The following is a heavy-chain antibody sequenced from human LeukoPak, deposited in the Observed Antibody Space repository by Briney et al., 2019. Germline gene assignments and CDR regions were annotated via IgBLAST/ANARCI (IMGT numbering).Heavy chain of an antibody. D-gene: IGHD2-2*02. V-gene: IGHV3-53*05. CDR1: GFTVSDNY. J-gene: IGHJ6*03. CDR2: VYKDGST. Sequence: GGSLRLSCRVSGFTVSDNYMTWVRQAPEKGLEWVSVVYKDGSTYYADSVKGRFTISRDNSKNTLYLQMNSLRAEDTAVYYCAKDGLGYCSSTSCYTGRYYYYYMDVWGKGTTVTVSS. CDR3: AKDGLGYCSSTSCYTGRYYYYYMDV.